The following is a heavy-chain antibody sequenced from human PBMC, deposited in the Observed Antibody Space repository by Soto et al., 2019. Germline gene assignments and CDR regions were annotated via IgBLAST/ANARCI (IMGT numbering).Heavy chain of an antibody. CDR3: ARGEGEQWLARPPNWFDP. D-gene: IGHD6-19*01. J-gene: IGHJ5*02. CDR2: INPNSGGT. V-gene: IGHV1-2*04. Sequence: ASVKVSCKASGYTFTGYYMHWVRQAPGQGLEWMGWINPNSGGTNYAQKFQGWVTMTRDTSISTAYMELSRLRSDDTAVYYCARGEGEQWLARPPNWFDPWGQGTLVTVSS. CDR1: GYTFTGYY.